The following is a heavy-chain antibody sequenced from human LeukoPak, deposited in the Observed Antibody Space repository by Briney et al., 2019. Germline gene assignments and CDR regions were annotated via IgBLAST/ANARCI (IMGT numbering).Heavy chain of an antibody. CDR1: GGSISSGSHY. D-gene: IGHD6-6*01. CDR2: IYHSGST. CDR3: ARGNFIAARPHDY. J-gene: IGHJ4*02. Sequence: PSETLSLTCTVSGGSISSGSHYWTWIRQPPGKGLEWIGYIYHSGSTYYNPSLKSRVTISVDRSKNQFSLKLSSVTAADTAVYYCARGNFIAARPHDYWGQGTLVTVSS. V-gene: IGHV4-30-2*01.